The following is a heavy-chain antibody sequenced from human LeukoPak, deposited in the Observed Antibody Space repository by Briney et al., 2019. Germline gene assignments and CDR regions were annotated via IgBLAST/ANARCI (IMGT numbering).Heavy chain of an antibody. CDR3: ARHRVYYYDTSGHRGWFDP. D-gene: IGHD3-22*01. Sequence: GESLKISCKGSGYSLTSYWIGWVRQMPGKGLEWMGIIYPGDSDTRYSPSFQGQVTISADKSISTAYLQWSSLKASDTAMYYCARHRVYYYDTSGHRGWFDPWGQGTLVTVSS. CDR1: GYSLTSYW. J-gene: IGHJ5*02. V-gene: IGHV5-51*01. CDR2: IYPGDSDT.